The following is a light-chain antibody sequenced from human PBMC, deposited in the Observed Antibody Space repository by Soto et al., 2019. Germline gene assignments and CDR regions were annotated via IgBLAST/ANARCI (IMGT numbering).Light chain of an antibody. CDR3: SSYTSSSTPYV. Sequence: LTQPASVSGCPRQSLTISCPGTSSDVGGYNYVSWYQQHPGKAPKLMIYEVSNRPSGDSDRFSGSKSGNTASLTISGLQAEDEADYYCSSYTSSSTPYVFGSGTKVTVL. J-gene: IGLJ1*01. V-gene: IGLV2-14*03. CDR2: EVS. CDR1: SSDVGGYNY.